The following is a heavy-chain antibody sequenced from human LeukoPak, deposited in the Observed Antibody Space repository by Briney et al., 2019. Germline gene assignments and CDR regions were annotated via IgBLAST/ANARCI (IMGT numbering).Heavy chain of an antibody. CDR3: ARVTSSSWDYYFDY. CDR2: IYSGGST. CDR1: GFTFSTYA. V-gene: IGHV3-66*01. J-gene: IGHJ4*02. D-gene: IGHD6-13*01. Sequence: GGSLRLSCAPSGFTFSTYAMSWVRQAPGKGLEWVSVIYSGGSTYYADSVKGRFTISRDNSKNTLYLQMNSLRAEDTAVYYCARVTSSSWDYYFDYWGQGTLVTVSS.